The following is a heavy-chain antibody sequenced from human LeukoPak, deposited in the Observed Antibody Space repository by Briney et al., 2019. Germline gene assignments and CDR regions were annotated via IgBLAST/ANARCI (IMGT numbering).Heavy chain of an antibody. D-gene: IGHD6-13*01. CDR1: GYIFAGYN. CDR3: ARVGYSSSWYLSWFDP. Sequence: ASVKVSCKTSGYIFAGYNMHWVRQAPGQGLEWMGRIDPNSGDTMISQKFQGRVTVTRDTSISTAYMELSRLRSDDTAVYYCARVGYSSSWYLSWFDPWGQGTLVTVSS. CDR2: IDPNSGDT. V-gene: IGHV1-2*02. J-gene: IGHJ5*02.